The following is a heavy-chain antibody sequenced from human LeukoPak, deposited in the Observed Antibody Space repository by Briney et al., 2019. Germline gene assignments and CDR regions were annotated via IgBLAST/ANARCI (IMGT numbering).Heavy chain of an antibody. CDR3: ARGDSSSWYCYYGMDV. J-gene: IGHJ6*04. D-gene: IGHD6-13*01. Sequence: GGSLRLSCAASGFTFSSYETNWVRQDPGKGLEWVSYISSSGSTIYYADSVKGRFTISRDNAKNSLYLQMNSLRAEDTAVYYCARGDSSSWYCYYGMDVWGKGTTVTVSS. V-gene: IGHV3-48*03. CDR1: GFTFSSYE. CDR2: ISSSGSTI.